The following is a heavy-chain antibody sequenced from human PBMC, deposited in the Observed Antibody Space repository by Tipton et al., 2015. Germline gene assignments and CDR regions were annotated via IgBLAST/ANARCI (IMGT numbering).Heavy chain of an antibody. D-gene: IGHD3-10*01. CDR2: IFHRGDT. J-gene: IGHJ4*02. CDR1: GYSISSGYC. CDR3: ARGLLLWFGMSDY. Sequence: TLSLTCDVSGYSISSGYCWGWIRQPPGKGLEWIGSIFHRGDTNYNPSLKSRVTISLDTSKNQFSLKLNSVTAADTAVYYCARGLLLWFGMSDYWGRGTLVTVSS. V-gene: IGHV4-38-2*01.